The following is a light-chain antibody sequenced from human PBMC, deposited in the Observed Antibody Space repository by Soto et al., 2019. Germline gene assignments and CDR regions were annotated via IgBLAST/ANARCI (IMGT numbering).Light chain of an antibody. CDR2: KAS. J-gene: IGKJ1*01. CDR1: QTISSW. Sequence: DIQMTQSPSTLSGSVGDRVTLICRASQTISSWLAWYQQKPGKAPKLLIYKASTLKSGVPSRFSGSGSGTEFTLTISSLQPDDFATYYCRQYNSYSFGQGTKVDIK. CDR3: RQYNSYS. V-gene: IGKV1-5*03.